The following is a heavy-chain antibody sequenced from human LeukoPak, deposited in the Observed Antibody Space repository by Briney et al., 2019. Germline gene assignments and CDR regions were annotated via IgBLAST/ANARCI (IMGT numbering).Heavy chain of an antibody. CDR2: ISSGGSHI. CDR1: GFTFSTYT. Sequence: GGSLRLSCAVSGFTFSTYTMNWVRQAPGKGLEWVSSISSGGSHIYYADSVKGRFTISRDNAKNSLYLQMNSLRAEDTAVYYCAGVVTAMETSGPWGQGTLVTVSS. J-gene: IGHJ5*02. V-gene: IGHV3-21*01. CDR3: AGVVTAMETSGP. D-gene: IGHD5-18*01.